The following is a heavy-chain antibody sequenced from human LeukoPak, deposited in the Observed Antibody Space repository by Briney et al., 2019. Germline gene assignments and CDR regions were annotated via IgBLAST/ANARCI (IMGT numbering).Heavy chain of an antibody. CDR2: FDPEDGET. Sequence: ASVKVSCKVSGYTLTELSMHWVRQAPGKGLEWMGGFDPEDGETIYAQKFQGRVTMTEDTSTDTAYMELSSLRSDDTAVYYCATASTQVYAIPYFDYWGQGTLVTVSS. CDR3: ATASTQVYAIPYFDY. CDR1: GYTLTELS. D-gene: IGHD2-8*01. V-gene: IGHV1-24*01. J-gene: IGHJ4*02.